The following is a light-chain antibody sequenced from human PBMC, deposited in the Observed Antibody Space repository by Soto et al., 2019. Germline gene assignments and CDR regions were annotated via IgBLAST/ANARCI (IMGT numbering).Light chain of an antibody. V-gene: IGLV3-21*02. J-gene: IGLJ1*01. CDR1: NIGSKS. Sequence: SYELTQPPSVSVAPGQTARITCGGNNIGSKSVHWYQQKPGQAPVLVVDDDSDWPSGIPERFSGSNSGNTATLTVSRVEAGDEADYFCHVWDSSSEHVFGTGTKSPS. CDR3: HVWDSSSEHV. CDR2: DDS.